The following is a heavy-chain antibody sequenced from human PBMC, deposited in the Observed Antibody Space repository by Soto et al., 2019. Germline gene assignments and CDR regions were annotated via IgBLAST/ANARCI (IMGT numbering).Heavy chain of an antibody. Sequence: QVRLVQSGAEVKKPGASVKVSCKASGYTFTSYAMHWVRQAPGQRLEWMGWINAGNGNTKYSQKCQGRVTITRDTSASTAYMELSSLRSEDTAVYYCARSYDYVWGSYRPDNWFDPWGQGTLVTVSS. J-gene: IGHJ5*02. CDR1: GYTFTSYA. V-gene: IGHV1-3*01. D-gene: IGHD3-16*02. CDR2: INAGNGNT. CDR3: ARSYDYVWGSYRPDNWFDP.